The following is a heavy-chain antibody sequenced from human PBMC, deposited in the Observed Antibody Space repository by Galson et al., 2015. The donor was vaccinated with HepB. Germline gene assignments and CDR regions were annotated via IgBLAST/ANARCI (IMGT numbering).Heavy chain of an antibody. CDR2: IYPGDSDT. V-gene: IGHV5-51*01. D-gene: IGHD3-22*01. Sequence: QSGAEVKKPGESLKISCKGSGYSFTSYWIGWVRQMPGKGLEWMGIIYPGDSDTRYSPSFQGQVTISADKSISTAYLQWSSLKASDTAMYYCARAYYYDSSGFDYYYGMDVWGQGTTVTVSS. J-gene: IGHJ6*02. CDR3: ARAYYYDSSGFDYYYGMDV. CDR1: GYSFTSYW.